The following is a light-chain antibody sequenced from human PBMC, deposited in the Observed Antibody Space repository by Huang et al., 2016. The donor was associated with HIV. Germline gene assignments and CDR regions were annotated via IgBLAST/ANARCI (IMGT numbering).Light chain of an antibody. CDR3: QQYNNWPPLT. CDR1: QSVSSN. V-gene: IGKV3-15*01. J-gene: IGKJ4*01. Sequence: EVVMTQSPVTLSASPGERATLSCRASQSVSSNVAGYQQKPGQAPRLLIYWASARATGIPPRFRGVGSWKEFTLTITSLQSEDFAVYYCQQYNNWPPLTFGGGTKVEFK. CDR2: WAS.